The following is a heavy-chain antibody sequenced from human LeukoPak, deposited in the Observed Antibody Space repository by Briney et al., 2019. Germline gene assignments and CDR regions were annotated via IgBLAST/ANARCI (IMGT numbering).Heavy chain of an antibody. V-gene: IGHV3-23*01. Sequence: GGSLRLSCAASGFTFSSYTMNWVRQAPGMGLEWVSTISASGGGTYYADSVKGRFTVSRDNSKNTLYLQMDRLRAEDTALYYCARAGGCDYWGQGTLVTVSS. CDR2: ISASGGGT. J-gene: IGHJ4*02. CDR1: GFTFSSYT. D-gene: IGHD1-14*01. CDR3: ARAGGCDY.